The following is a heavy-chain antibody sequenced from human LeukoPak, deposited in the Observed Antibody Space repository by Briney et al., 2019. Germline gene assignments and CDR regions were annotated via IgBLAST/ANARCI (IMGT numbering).Heavy chain of an antibody. J-gene: IGHJ3*02. D-gene: IGHD3-9*01. Sequence: SETLSLTCTVSGGSISSYYWSWIRQPPGKGLEWIGYIYYSGSTNYNPSLKSRVTISVDTSKNQFSLKLSSVTAAATAVYYCARAELRYFDWAHDAFDIWGQGTMVTVSS. CDR2: IYYSGST. V-gene: IGHV4-59*01. CDR3: ARAELRYFDWAHDAFDI. CDR1: GGSISSYY.